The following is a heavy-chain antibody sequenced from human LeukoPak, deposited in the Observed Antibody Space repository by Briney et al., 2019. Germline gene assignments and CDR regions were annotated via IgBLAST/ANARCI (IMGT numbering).Heavy chain of an antibody. V-gene: IGHV3-30*18. CDR3: AKDQQWLVRYFDY. CDR2: VSYDGSNK. Sequence: GRSLRLSCAASGFTFSSYGMHWVRQAPGKGLEWVAVVSYDGSNKYYADSAKGRFTISRDNSKNTLYLQMNSLRAEDTAMYYCAKDQQWLVRYFDYWSQGTLVTVSS. D-gene: IGHD6-19*01. J-gene: IGHJ4*02. CDR1: GFTFSSYG.